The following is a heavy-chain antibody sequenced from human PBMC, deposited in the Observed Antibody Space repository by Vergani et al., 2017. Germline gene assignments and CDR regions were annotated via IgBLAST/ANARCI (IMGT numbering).Heavy chain of an antibody. D-gene: IGHD3-22*01. V-gene: IGHV1-2*02. CDR2: INPNSGGT. Sequence: QVQLVQSGAEVTKPGASVKVSCKASQYTFTDYYIHWVRLAPGQGLEWMGWINPNSGGTHYAQKFQGRVTITRNTSISTAYMELSSLRSEDTAVYYCARGLSYYYDSSGYYYFRAHRPIDYWGQGTLVTVSS. CDR3: ARGLSYYYDSSGYYYFRAHRPIDY. CDR1: QYTFTDYY. J-gene: IGHJ4*02.